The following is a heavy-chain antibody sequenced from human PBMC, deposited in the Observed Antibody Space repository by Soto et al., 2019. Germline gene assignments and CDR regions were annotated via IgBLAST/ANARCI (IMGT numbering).Heavy chain of an antibody. CDR3: VRTSLVVAAATREDY. V-gene: IGHV3-74*01. D-gene: IGHD2-15*01. Sequence: EVQLVESGGGLVQPGESLRLSCAASGFTFSSYWMHWVRQAPGKGLVWVSRINSDGSSTSYAGSVKGRFTISRDNAKNTLYLQMNRLRAEDTAVYYCVRTSLVVAAATREDYWGKGTLVTVSS. J-gene: IGHJ4*02. CDR1: GFTFSSYW. CDR2: INSDGSST.